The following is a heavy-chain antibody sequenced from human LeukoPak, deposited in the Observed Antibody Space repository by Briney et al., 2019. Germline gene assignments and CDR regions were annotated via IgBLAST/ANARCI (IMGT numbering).Heavy chain of an antibody. CDR3: AKGGPKLGIAAAGTCFDY. CDR1: GFTFSSYA. D-gene: IGHD6-13*01. V-gene: IGHV3-23*01. J-gene: IGHJ4*02. CDR2: ISGSGGST. Sequence: GGSLRLSCAAPGFTFSSYAMSWVRQAPGKGLEWVSAISGSGGSTYYADSVKGRFTISRDNSKNTLYLQMNSLRAEDRAVYYCAKGGPKLGIAAAGTCFDYWGQGTLVTVSS.